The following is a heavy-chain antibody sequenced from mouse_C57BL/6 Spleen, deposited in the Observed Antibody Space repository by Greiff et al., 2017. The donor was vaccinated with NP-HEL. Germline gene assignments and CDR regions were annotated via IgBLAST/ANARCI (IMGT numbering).Heavy chain of an antibody. CDR1: GYTFTDYN. CDR2: INPNNGGT. J-gene: IGHJ3*01. Sequence: VQLKQSGPELVKPGASVKMSCKASGYTFTDYNMHWVKQSHGKSLEWIGYINPNNGGTSYNQKFKGKATLTVNKSSSTAYMELRSLTSEDSAVYYCARTGDGYPWFAYWGQGTLVTVSA. CDR3: ARTGDGYPWFAY. D-gene: IGHD2-3*01. V-gene: IGHV1-22*01.